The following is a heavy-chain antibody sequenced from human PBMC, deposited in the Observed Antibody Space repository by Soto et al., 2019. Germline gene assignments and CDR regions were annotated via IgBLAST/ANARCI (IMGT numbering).Heavy chain of an antibody. J-gene: IGHJ4*02. CDR2: IWYDAIGK. V-gene: IGHV3-33*01. Sequence: QVQLVESGGGVVQPGRSLRLSCAASGFTFKNFAMHWVRQAPGQGLVWVAMIWYDAIGKYYPDSVKGRFTISRDHSKNTLSLQMDSLRAEDTAVYFCARDWNAGIFDYWGQGTPVTVSS. D-gene: IGHD1-1*01. CDR3: ARDWNAGIFDY. CDR1: GFTFKNFA.